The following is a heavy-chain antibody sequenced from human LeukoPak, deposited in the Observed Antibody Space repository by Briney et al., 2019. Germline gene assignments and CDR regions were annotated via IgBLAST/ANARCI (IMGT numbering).Heavy chain of an antibody. D-gene: IGHD2-2*01. Sequence: PSETLSLTCTVSGGSISSYYWSWIRQPPGKGLEWIGYIYYSGSTNYNPSLKSRVTISVDTSKNQFSLKLSSVTAADTAVYYCARAGVYQLLPDYWGQGTLVTVSS. CDR3: ARAGVYQLLPDY. CDR1: GGSISSYY. CDR2: IYYSGST. V-gene: IGHV4-59*01. J-gene: IGHJ4*02.